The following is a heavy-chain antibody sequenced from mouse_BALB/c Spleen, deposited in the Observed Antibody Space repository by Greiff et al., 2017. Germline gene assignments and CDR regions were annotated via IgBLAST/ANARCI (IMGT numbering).Heavy chain of an antibody. V-gene: IGHV5-17*02. CDR2: ISSGSSTI. CDR3: ARETGTFDY. Sequence: DVMLVASGGGLVQPGGSRKLSCAASGFTFSSFGMHWVRQAPEKGLEWVAYISSGSSTIYYADTVKGRFTISRDNPKNTLFLQMTSLRSEDTAMYYCARETGTFDYWGQGTTLTVSS. CDR1: GFTFSSFG. D-gene: IGHD4-1*01. J-gene: IGHJ2*01.